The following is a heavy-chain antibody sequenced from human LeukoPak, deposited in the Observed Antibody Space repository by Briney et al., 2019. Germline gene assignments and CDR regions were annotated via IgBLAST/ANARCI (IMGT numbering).Heavy chain of an antibody. CDR3: ATGPQMTTVVTPSY. D-gene: IGHD4-23*01. Sequence: ASVKVSCKVSGYTLTELSMHWVRQAPGKGLEWMGGFDPEDGETIYAQKFQGRVTMTEDTSTDTAYTELSSLRSEDTAVYYCATGPQMTTVVTPSYWGQGTLVTVSS. CDR1: GYTLTELS. J-gene: IGHJ4*02. CDR2: FDPEDGET. V-gene: IGHV1-24*01.